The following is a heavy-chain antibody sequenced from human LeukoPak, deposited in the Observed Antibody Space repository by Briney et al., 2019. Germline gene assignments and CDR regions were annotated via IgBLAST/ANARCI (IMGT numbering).Heavy chain of an antibody. CDR3: AKEGSVCTNGICRYFDY. CDR2: ISSSSSYI. J-gene: IGHJ4*02. CDR1: GFTFSSYS. Sequence: GGSLRLSCAASGFTFSSYSMNWVRQAPGKGLEWVSSISSSSSYIYYADSVKGRFTISRDNAKNSLYLQMDSLRAEDTALYYCAKEGSVCTNGICRYFDYWGQGTLVTVSS. D-gene: IGHD2-8*01. V-gene: IGHV3-21*04.